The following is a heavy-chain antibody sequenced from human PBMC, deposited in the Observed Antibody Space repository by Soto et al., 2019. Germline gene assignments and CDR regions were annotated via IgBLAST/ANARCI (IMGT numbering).Heavy chain of an antibody. CDR3: ASTISMVRGHGTDV. CDR1: GSTFSTYW. J-gene: IGHJ6*02. D-gene: IGHD3-10*01. Sequence: EGQLVESGGGLVQPGGSVRLSCVASGSTFSTYWMHWVGQVPGKGLEWVSGIEGDGGGSSYADSGRGRFTISRDNVKITVYLQMNSPRADDTAVYYCASTISMVRGHGTDVWGQGTTVTVSS. CDR2: IEGDGGGS. V-gene: IGHV3-74*01.